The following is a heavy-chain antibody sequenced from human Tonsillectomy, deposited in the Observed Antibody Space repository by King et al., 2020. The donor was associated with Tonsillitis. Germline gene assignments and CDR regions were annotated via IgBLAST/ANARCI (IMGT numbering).Heavy chain of an antibody. D-gene: IGHD4-17*01. V-gene: IGHV1-69*04. CDR2: IIPILDIT. Sequence: QLVQSGAEVKKPGSSVKVSCTASGGTFSNYAISWMRQAPGQGLEWMGRIIPILDITNYEQKFQGRVTVSADKSTTTAYMELSSLRSDDTAVYYCARNDYGISCDYVGYFDSWGQGTLVTVSS. CDR3: ARNDYGISCDYVGYFDS. CDR1: GGTFSNYA. J-gene: IGHJ4*02.